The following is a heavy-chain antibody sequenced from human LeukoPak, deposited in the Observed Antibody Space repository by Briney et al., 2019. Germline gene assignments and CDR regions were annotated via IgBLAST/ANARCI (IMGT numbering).Heavy chain of an antibody. V-gene: IGHV3-21*04. CDR1: GFTFSGSG. CDR3: ARREPHGDYGGKIRYYYYMDV. Sequence: PGGSLRLSCAASGFTFSGSGMHWVRQAPGKGLEWVAFYADSVKGRFTISRDNAKSSLYLQMNSLRAEDTAVYYCARREPHGDYGGKIRYYYYMDVWGKGTTITISS. D-gene: IGHD4-23*01. J-gene: IGHJ6*03.